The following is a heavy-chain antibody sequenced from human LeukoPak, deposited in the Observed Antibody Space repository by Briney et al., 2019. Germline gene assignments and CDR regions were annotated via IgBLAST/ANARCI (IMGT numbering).Heavy chain of an antibody. D-gene: IGHD2-2*01. CDR1: GFTFDDYV. J-gene: IGHJ6*02. V-gene: IGHV3-9*01. Sequence: GGSLRLSCAASGFTFDDYVMHWVRQAPGKGLEWVSGISWNSVSIGYADSVKGRFTISRDNAKNSLYLQMNSLRAEDTALYYCAKDIGHIVVVPAAIPYYYGMDVWGQGTTVTVSS. CDR3: AKDIGHIVVVPAAIPYYYGMDV. CDR2: ISWNSVSI.